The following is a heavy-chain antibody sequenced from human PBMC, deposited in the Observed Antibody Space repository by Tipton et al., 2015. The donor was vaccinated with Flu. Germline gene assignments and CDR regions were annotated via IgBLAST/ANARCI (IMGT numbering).Heavy chain of an antibody. CDR2: IYYSGSS. D-gene: IGHD3-10*01. Sequence: TLSLTCTVSRGSISSGGAYWTWIRLHPGKGLEWIGCIYYSGSSYYNPSLESRVTISVDTSKNQFSLNLSSVTAADTAVYYCARGTDTYYYGSGMNYWGQGTLVTVSS. J-gene: IGHJ4*02. V-gene: IGHV4-31*03. CDR1: RGSISSGGAY. CDR3: ARGTDTYYYGSGMNY.